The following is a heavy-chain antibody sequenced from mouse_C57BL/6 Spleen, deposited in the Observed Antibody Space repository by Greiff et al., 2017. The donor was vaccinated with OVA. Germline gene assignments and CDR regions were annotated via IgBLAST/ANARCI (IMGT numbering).Heavy chain of an antibody. J-gene: IGHJ2*01. CDR2: ISSGSSTI. CDR3: ARGYGSRTGYFDY. V-gene: IGHV5-17*01. D-gene: IGHD1-1*01. Sequence: DVQLVESGGGLVKPGGSLKLSCAASGFTFSDYGMHWVRQAPEKGLEWVAYISSGSSTIYYADTVKGRFTISRDNAKNTLFLQMTSLRSEDTAMYYCARGYGSRTGYFDYWGQGTTLTVSS. CDR1: GFTFSDYG.